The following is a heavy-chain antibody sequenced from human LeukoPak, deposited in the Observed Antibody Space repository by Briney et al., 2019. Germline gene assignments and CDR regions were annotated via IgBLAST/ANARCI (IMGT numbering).Heavy chain of an antibody. V-gene: IGHV3-48*03. CDR3: AELGITMIGGV. J-gene: IGHJ6*04. CDR1: GFTFSDYS. Sequence: GSLRLSCAASGFTFSDYSFHWVRQAPGKGLEWVSYISSSGSTIYYADSVKGRFTISRDNAKNSLYLQMNGLRAEDTAVYYCAELGITMIGGVWGKGTTVTTSS. D-gene: IGHD3-10*02. CDR2: ISSSGSTI.